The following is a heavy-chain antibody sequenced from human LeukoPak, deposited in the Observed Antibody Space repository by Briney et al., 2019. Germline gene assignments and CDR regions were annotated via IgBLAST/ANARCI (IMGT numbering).Heavy chain of an antibody. D-gene: IGHD3-22*01. V-gene: IGHV4-39*07. J-gene: IGHJ3*02. Sequence: PSETRSLTCTVSGGSISGSSHYWGWIRRPPGKVLEWIGSIYYSGSTYYNPSLKSRVTISVDTSKNQFSLKLSSVTAADTAVYYCASGGSGYSDAFDIWGQGTMVTVSS. CDR2: IYYSGST. CDR3: ASGGSGYSDAFDI. CDR1: GGSISGSSHY.